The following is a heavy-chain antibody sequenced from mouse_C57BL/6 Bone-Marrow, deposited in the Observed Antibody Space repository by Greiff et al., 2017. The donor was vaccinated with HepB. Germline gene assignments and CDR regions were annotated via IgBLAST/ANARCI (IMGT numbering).Heavy chain of an antibody. CDR2: INPNNGGT. J-gene: IGHJ3*01. D-gene: IGHD1-1*01. V-gene: IGHV1-26*01. CDR3: ARGLRAWFAY. CDR1: GYTFTDYY. Sequence: QLQQSGPELVKPGASVKISCKASGYTFTDYYMNWVKQSHGKSLEWIGDINPNNGGTSYNQKFKGKATLTVDKSSSTAYMELRSLTSEDSAVYYCARGLRAWFAYWGQGTLVTVSA.